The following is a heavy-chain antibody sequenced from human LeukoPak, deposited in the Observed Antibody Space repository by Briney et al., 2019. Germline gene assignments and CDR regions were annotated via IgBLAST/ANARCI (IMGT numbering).Heavy chain of an antibody. CDR1: GDSISSDRYY. J-gene: IGHJ3*01. Sequence: SQTLSLTRTVSGDSISSDRYYWNWIRQPAGKGLEWIGRIFTSGTTNYNPSLKSRVTISLDRSKNLFSLKLSSVTAADTAMYYCATSTIFGVVRNAFDVWGQGTMVTFSS. CDR3: ATSTIFGVVRNAFDV. D-gene: IGHD3-3*01. CDR2: IFTSGTT. V-gene: IGHV4-61*02.